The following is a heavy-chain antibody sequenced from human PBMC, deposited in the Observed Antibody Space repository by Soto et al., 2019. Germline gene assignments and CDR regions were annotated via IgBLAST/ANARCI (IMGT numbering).Heavy chain of an antibody. CDR3: ARGLGIVGERSFATKRYYYGMDV. J-gene: IGHJ6*02. Sequence: SETLSLTCTVSGGSISSGGYYWNWIRQHPGKGLEWIGYIYYSGFTYYNPSLKSRVTISVDTSKNQFSLKLSSVTAADTAVYYCARGLGIVGERSFATKRYYYGMDVWGQGTTVTVSS. CDR2: IYYSGFT. CDR1: GGSISSGGYY. D-gene: IGHD3-16*02. V-gene: IGHV4-31*03.